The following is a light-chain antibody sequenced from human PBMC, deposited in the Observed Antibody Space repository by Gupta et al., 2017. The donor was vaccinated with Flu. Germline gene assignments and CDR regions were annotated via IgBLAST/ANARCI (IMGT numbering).Light chain of an antibody. J-gene: IGKJ4*02. CDR3: QQSYSTPRT. Sequence: DIQMPQSPSSLSASVGDRVTITCRASQSISNYLYWYQQKPGKAPKLLIYYASSLQGGVPSRFSGSGAGTDFTLSISSVQPEDFATYYCQQSYSTPRTFGGGTKVEIK. CDR2: YAS. V-gene: IGKV1-39*01. CDR1: QSISNY.